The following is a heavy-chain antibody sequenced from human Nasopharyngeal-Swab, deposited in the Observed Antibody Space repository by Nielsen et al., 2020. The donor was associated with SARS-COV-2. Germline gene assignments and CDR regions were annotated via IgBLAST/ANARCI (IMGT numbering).Heavy chain of an antibody. CDR2: INHSGST. J-gene: IGHJ5*02. D-gene: IGHD3-9*01. V-gene: IGHV4-34*01. CDR3: ASRTGYYDILTGSERSQRPNWFDP. Sequence: WIRQPPGKGLEWIEEINHSGSTNYNPSLKSRVTISVDTSKNQFSLKLSSVTAADTAVYYCASRTGYYDILTGSERSQRPNWFDPWGQGTLVTVSS.